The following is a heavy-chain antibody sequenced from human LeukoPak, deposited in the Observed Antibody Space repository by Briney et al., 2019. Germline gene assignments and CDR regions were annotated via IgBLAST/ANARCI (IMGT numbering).Heavy chain of an antibody. CDR2: ISAYNGNT. D-gene: IGHD6-19*01. J-gene: IGHJ6*03. CDR1: GYTFTSYG. CDR3: ARIVSSGWYVYYYMDV. Sequence: GASVKVSCKASGYTFTSYGISWVRQAPGQGLEWMGWISAYNGNTNYAQKLQGRVTMTTDTSTSTAYMELRSLRSDDTAVYYCARIVSSGWYVYYYMDVWGKGTTVTISS. V-gene: IGHV1-18*01.